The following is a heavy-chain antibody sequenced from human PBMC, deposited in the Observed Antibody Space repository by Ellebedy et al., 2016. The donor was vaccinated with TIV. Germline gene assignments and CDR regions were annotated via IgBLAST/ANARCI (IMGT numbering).Heavy chain of an antibody. D-gene: IGHD4-17*01. J-gene: IGHJ6*02. CDR1: GFTFSSYA. V-gene: IGHV3-23*01. CDR3: AKDVYGDYAYYYYYYGMDV. CDR2: ISGSGGST. Sequence: GGSLRLXCAASGFTFSSYAMSWVSQAPGKGLEWVSAISGSGGSTYYADSVKGRFTISRDNSKNTLYLQMNSLRAEDTAVYYCAKDVYGDYAYYYYYYGMDVWGQGTTVTVSS.